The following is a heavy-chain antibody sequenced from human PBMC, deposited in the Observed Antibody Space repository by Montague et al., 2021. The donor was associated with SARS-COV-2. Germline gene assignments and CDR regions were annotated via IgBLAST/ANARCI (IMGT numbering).Heavy chain of an antibody. V-gene: IGHV3-30-3*01. CDR2: ISYDGTNK. CDR3: ARDRGEYSGSPHYYFDY. Sequence: SLSLSFSVSGFPFSSYAFHWVRQAPGKGLDWVAVISYDGTNKYYADSVKGRFTISRDNSKNTLYLQMNSLRPDDSAMYYCARDRGEYSGSPHYYFDYWGQGTLVTVSS. D-gene: IGHD1-26*01. J-gene: IGHJ4*02. CDR1: GFPFSSYA.